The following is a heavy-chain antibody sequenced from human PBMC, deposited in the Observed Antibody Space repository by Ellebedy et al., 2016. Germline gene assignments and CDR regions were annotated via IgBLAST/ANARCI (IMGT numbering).Heavy chain of an antibody. D-gene: IGHD3-10*01. V-gene: IGHV4-61*01. CDR2: IFNVVTT. CDR1: GGSVNSDTNY. J-gene: IGHJ3*02. Sequence: SETLSLTXTVSGGSVNSDTNYWSWIRQPPGKGLEWIGYIFNVVTTNSNPSLKSRVTISVDTSKNQFSLRLSSVTAADTAVYYCAKSPTITLLRGVINAFDIWGQGTMVSVSS. CDR3: AKSPTITLLRGVINAFDI.